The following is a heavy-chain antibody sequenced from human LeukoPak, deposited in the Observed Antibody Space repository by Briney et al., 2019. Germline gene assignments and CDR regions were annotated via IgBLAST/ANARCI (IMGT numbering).Heavy chain of an antibody. CDR2: ISSSGSTI. V-gene: IGHV3-48*04. CDR1: GFTFSSYW. D-gene: IGHD3-9*01. Sequence: GGSLRLSCAASGFTFSSYWMSWVRQAPGKGLEWVSYISSSGSTIYYADSVKGRFTISRDNAKNSLYLQMNSLRAEDTAVYYCAADILTGASSYWGQGTLVTVSS. J-gene: IGHJ4*02. CDR3: AADILTGASSY.